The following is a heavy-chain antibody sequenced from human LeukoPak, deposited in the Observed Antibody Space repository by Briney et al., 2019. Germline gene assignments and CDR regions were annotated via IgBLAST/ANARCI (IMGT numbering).Heavy chain of an antibody. J-gene: IGHJ3*02. CDR1: GFTFSSYG. Sequence: GGSLRLSCAASGFTFSSYGMSWVRQAPGKGLEWVSAISGSGGSTYYADSVKGRFTISRDNAKNALYLQMNSLRAEDTAMYYCARDTHYYGSGSPAFDIWGQGTMVTVSS. CDR3: ARDTHYYGSGSPAFDI. CDR2: ISGSGGST. V-gene: IGHV3-23*01. D-gene: IGHD3-10*01.